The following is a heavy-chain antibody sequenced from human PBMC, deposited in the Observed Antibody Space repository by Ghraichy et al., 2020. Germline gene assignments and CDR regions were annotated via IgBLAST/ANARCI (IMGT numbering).Heavy chain of an antibody. D-gene: IGHD2-2*01. V-gene: IGHV1-46*01. CDR1: GYTFTSYY. CDR2: INPSGGST. J-gene: IGHJ6*02. Sequence: ASVKVSCKASGYTFTSYYMHWVRQAPGQGLEWMGIINPSGGSTSYAQKFQGRVTMTRGTSTGTVYMELRSLRSEDTAVYYCARDKLVGDCSSTSCRAETYYYYGMDVWGQGTTVTVSS. CDR3: ARDKLVGDCSSTSCRAETYYYYGMDV.